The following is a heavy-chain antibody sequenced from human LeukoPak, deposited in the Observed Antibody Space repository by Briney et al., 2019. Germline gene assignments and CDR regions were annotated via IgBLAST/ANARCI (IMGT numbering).Heavy chain of an antibody. CDR2: IYYSGST. V-gene: IGHV4-59*08. D-gene: IGHD5-24*01. J-gene: IGHJ3*02. Sequence: SETLSLTCAVYGGSFSGYYWSWIRQPPGKGLEWIGYIYYSGSTNYNPSLKSRVTISVDTSKNQFSLKLSSVTAADTAVYYCARQGVEMATIDAFDIWGQGTMVTVSS. CDR3: ARQGVEMATIDAFDI. CDR1: GGSFSGYY.